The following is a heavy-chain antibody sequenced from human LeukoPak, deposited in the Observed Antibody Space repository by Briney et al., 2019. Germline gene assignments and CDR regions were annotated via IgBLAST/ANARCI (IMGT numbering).Heavy chain of an antibody. J-gene: IGHJ6*03. CDR3: ARGIAVAAALDYYYYYMDV. D-gene: IGHD6-19*01. CDR2: INHSGST. V-gene: IGHV4-34*01. Sequence: PSETLSLTCAVYGGSFSGYYWSWIRQPPGKGLEWIGEINHSGSTNYNPSLKSRVTISVDTSKNQFSLKLSSVTAADTAVYYCARGIAVAAALDYYYYYMDVWGQGTPVTVSS. CDR1: GGSFSGYY.